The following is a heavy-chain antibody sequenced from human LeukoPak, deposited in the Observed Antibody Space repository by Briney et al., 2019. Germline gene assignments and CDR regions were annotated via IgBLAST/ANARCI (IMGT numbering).Heavy chain of an antibody. V-gene: IGHV4-39*07. CDR2: IYYSGST. CDR3: ARGGDLAAAGN. Sequence: PSETLSFTCTVSGGSISSSGFYWGWIRQPPGKGLEWIGSIYYSGSTYYNPSLKSRVTISVDTSKNQFSLKLSSVAAADTAVYYCARGGDLAAAGNWGQGTLVTVSS. CDR1: GGSISSSGFY. D-gene: IGHD6-13*01. J-gene: IGHJ4*02.